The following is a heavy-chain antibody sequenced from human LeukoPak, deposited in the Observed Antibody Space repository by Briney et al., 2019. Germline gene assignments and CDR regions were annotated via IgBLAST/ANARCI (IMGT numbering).Heavy chain of an antibody. J-gene: IGHJ4*02. CDR3: ATSRYYDILTGYSA. CDR2: ISGSGGST. CDR1: GFTFSSYA. D-gene: IGHD3-9*01. V-gene: IGHV3-23*01. Sequence: GGSLRLSCAASGFTFSSYAMSWVRQAPGKGLEWVSAISGSGGSTYYADSVKSRFTISRDNSKNTLYLQMNSLRAEDTAVYYCATSRYYDILTGYSAWGQGTLVTVSS.